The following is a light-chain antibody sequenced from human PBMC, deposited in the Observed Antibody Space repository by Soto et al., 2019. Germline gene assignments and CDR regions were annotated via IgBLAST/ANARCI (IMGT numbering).Light chain of an antibody. Sequence: EIVLTQSPGTLSVSPGERVTLSCRASQSVSSNYLAWDQQRPGQAPRLLIFGASYRATGIPDRFSGSGSGTDFTLTISRLEPEECAVYYCQQYSSSPPEFTFGPGTKVDSK. V-gene: IGKV3-20*01. J-gene: IGKJ3*01. CDR2: GAS. CDR1: QSVSSNY. CDR3: QQYSSSPPEFT.